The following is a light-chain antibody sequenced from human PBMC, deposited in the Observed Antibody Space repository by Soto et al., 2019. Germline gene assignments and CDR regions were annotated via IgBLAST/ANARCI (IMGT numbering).Light chain of an antibody. Sequence: QSVLTQPPSASGTPGQRVTISCSGGASNIGRNTVNWYQDLPGTAPKLLISSDNKRPSGVPDRFSGSKSGTSASLAISGLLSEDEADYYCAVWYDSLNGPVFGGGTKLTVL. V-gene: IGLV1-44*01. CDR3: AVWYDSLNGPV. CDR1: ASNIGRNT. J-gene: IGLJ3*02. CDR2: SDN.